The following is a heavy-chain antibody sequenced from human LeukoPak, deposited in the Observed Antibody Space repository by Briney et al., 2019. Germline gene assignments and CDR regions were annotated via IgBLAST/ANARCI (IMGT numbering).Heavy chain of an antibody. CDR1: GFNVSSNY. V-gene: IGHV3-7*01. CDR3: ASGSHFDY. D-gene: IGHD1-26*01. CDR2: IKQDGSKK. J-gene: IGHJ4*02. Sequence: PGGSLRLSCAASGFNVSSNYMSWVRQAPGRGLECVANIKQDGSKKYYVDSVKGRFTISRDNAKNSLYLQMNSLRAEDTAVYYCASGSHFDYWGQGTLVTVSS.